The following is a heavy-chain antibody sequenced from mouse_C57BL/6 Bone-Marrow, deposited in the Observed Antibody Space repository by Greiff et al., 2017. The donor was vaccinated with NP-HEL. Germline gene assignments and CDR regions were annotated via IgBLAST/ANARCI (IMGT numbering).Heavy chain of an antibody. V-gene: IGHV1-19*01. D-gene: IGHD4-1*01. CDR3: ARDWDFFDYYFDY. CDR2: INPYNGGT. CDR1: GYTFTDYY. J-gene: IGHJ2*01. Sequence: EVQLQQSGPVLVKPGASVKMSCKASGYTFTDYYMNWVKQSHGKSLEWIGVINPYNGGTSYNQKFKGKATLTVDKSSSTAYMELNSLTSEDSAVYYCARDWDFFDYYFDYWGQGTTLTVSS.